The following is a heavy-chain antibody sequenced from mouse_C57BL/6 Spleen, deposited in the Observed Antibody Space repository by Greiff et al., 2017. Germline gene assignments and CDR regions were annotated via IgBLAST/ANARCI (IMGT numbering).Heavy chain of an antibody. Sequence: VQLQQPGTELVKPGASVKLSCKASGYTFTSYWMHWVKQRPGQGLEWIGNINPSNGGTNYNEKFKSKATLTVDKSSSTAYMQLSSLTSEDASVYYCAGWGYDNDDAMDYWGQGTSVTVSS. CDR1: GYTFTSYW. D-gene: IGHD2-4*01. CDR3: AGWGYDNDDAMDY. CDR2: INPSNGGT. J-gene: IGHJ4*01. V-gene: IGHV1-53*01.